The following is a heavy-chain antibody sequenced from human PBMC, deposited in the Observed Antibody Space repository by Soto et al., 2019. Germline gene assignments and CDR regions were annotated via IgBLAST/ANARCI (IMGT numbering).Heavy chain of an antibody. CDR1: GYMFTKSA. D-gene: IGHD6-19*01. Sequence: ASVKVSCKASGYMFTKSAMHWVREAPGQRLEWMGWISGDSGNTKYSPKLQDRVTITRDTSASTAYMELSSLRSEDTALYYCARDGVAAGNINFDYWGQGTLVTVSS. CDR3: ARDGVAAGNINFDY. V-gene: IGHV1-3*01. CDR2: ISGDSGNT. J-gene: IGHJ4*01.